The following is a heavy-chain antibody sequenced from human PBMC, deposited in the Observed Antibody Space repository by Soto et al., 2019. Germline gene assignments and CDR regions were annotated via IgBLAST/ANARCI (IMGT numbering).Heavy chain of an antibody. Sequence: EVQLVESGGGLVQPGGSMRLSCAASGFTFSSYSMNWVRQAPGKGLEWVSDISSSSTIYYAESVKGPFTISRDNAKNSLYLLMNSLRDQHPAVYYCARLWGPYNNSHRDYWGHGTPVSVAS. D-gene: IGHD4-4*01. J-gene: IGHJ4*01. CDR3: ARLWGPYNNSHRDY. CDR2: ISSSSTI. CDR1: GFTFSSYS. V-gene: IGHV3-48*02.